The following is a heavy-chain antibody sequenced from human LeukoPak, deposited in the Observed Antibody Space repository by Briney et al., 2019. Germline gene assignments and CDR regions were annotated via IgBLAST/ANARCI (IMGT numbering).Heavy chain of an antibody. V-gene: IGHV4-61*02. CDR1: VDSIRSSSYY. CDR2: IYTSGST. Sequence: SETLSLTCTVSVDSIRSSSYYWGWIRQPAGKGLEWIGRIYTSGSTNYNPSLKSRVTMSVDTSKNQFSLKLSSVTAADTAVYYCARGPWFDPWGQGTLVTVSS. CDR3: ARGPWFDP. J-gene: IGHJ5*02.